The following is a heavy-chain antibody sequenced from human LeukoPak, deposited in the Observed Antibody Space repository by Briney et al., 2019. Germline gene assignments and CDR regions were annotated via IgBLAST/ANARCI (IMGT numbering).Heavy chain of an antibody. Sequence: PSETLCLTCTVSGGSISSYYWSWIRQPPGKGLEWIGYIYYSGSTNYNPSLKSRVTISVDTSKNQFSLKLSSVTAADTAVYYCARGGNSGYDYVGDYWGQGTLVTVSS. CDR1: GGSISSYY. CDR2: IYYSGST. D-gene: IGHD5-12*01. V-gene: IGHV4-59*01. CDR3: ARGGNSGYDYVGDY. J-gene: IGHJ4*02.